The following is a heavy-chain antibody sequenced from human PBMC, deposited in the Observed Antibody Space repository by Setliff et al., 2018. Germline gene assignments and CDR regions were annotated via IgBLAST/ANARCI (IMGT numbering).Heavy chain of an antibody. D-gene: IGHD2-15*01. Sequence: GASVKVSCKASGYNFISYGISWVRQAPGQGLEWMGWISPANGNTNYIQRFQDRVTMTIDTSTSTIYMELRSLRSDDTAVYFCARGCSSGSCYPHDVFAIWGQGTMVTVSS. CDR3: ARGCSSGSCYPHDVFAI. CDR1: GYNFISYG. CDR2: ISPANGNT. V-gene: IGHV1-18*01. J-gene: IGHJ3*02.